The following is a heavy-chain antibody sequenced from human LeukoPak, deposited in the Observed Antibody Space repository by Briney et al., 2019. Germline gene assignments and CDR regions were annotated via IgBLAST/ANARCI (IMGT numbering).Heavy chain of an antibody. V-gene: IGHV3-30*04. J-gene: IGHJ4*02. Sequence: PGGSLRLSCAASGFTFSSHAMHWVRQAPGKGLEWVAFIRFDGTNRYYADSVKGRFTISRDNSKNTLYLQMNSLRAEDTAVYYCARGQYYNILTGFRSRFLGFDYWGQGTLVTVSS. D-gene: IGHD3-9*01. CDR3: ARGQYYNILTGFRSRFLGFDY. CDR2: IRFDGTNR. CDR1: GFTFSSHA.